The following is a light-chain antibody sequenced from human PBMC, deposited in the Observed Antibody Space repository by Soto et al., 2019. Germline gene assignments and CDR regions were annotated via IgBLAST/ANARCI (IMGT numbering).Light chain of an antibody. CDR1: QTISSW. J-gene: IGKJ1*01. CDR3: QHYNSYSEA. V-gene: IGKV1-5*03. Sequence: DIQMTQSPSTLSGSVGDRVTSTCRARQTISSWLAWYQQKPGKAPKLLIYKASTLKSGVPSRFSGSGSRTEFTLTISSLQPDDFATYYCQHYNSYSEAFGQGTKVDIK. CDR2: KAS.